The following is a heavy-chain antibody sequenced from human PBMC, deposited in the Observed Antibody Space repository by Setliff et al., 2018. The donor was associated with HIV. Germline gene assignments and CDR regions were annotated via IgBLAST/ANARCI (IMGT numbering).Heavy chain of an antibody. V-gene: IGHV1-46*01. CDR2: INPTGGRA. CDR3: PSDLGAGGYFDS. D-gene: IGHD3-16*01. J-gene: IGHJ4*02. Sequence: ASVKVSCKASGYTFTDYYMHWVRQAPGQGLEWMGIINPTGGRASYAQKFRGRVTMTRDMSTSTVYMEISSLTSEDTAVYYCPSDLGAGGYFDSWGQGTLVTVSS. CDR1: GYTFTDYY.